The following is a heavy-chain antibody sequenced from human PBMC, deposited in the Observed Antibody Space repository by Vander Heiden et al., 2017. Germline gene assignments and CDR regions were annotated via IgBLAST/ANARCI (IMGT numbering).Heavy chain of an antibody. CDR2: ISSSSSYI. CDR1: GFTFSSYS. V-gene: IGHV3-21*01. D-gene: IGHD3-3*01. Sequence: EVQLVESGGGLVKPGGSLRLSCAASGFTFSSYSLNWVRQAPGKGLEWVSSISSSSSYIYYADSVKGRFTISRDNAKNSLYLQMNSLRAEDTAVYYCARAGSSDDFWSGYYYYYGMDVWGQGTTVTVSS. J-gene: IGHJ6*02. CDR3: ARAGSSDDFWSGYYYYYGMDV.